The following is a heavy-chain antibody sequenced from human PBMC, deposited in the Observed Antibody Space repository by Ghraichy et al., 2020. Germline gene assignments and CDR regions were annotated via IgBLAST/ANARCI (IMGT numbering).Heavy chain of an antibody. CDR1: GYTLTELS. CDR3: ATVNIAAGTPDYYYYGMDV. V-gene: IGHV1-24*01. Sequence: ASVKVSCKVSGYTLTELSMHWVRQAPGKGLEWMGGFDPEDGETIYAQKFQGRVTMTEDTSTDTAYMELSSLRSEDTAVYYCATVNIAAGTPDYYYYGMDVWGQGTTVTVSS. CDR2: FDPEDGET. J-gene: IGHJ6*02. D-gene: IGHD6-13*01.